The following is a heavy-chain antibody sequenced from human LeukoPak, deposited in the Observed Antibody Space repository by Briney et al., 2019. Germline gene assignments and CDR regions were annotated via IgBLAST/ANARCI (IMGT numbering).Heavy chain of an antibody. D-gene: IGHD2-2*01. V-gene: IGHV1-24*01. CDR3: AAAYYCSSTSCYRSWFDP. CDR2: FDPEDGET. J-gene: IGHJ5*02. Sequence: ASVKVSCKVSGYTLTELSMHWVRQAPGKGLEWMGGFDPEDGETIYAQKFQGRVTMTEDTSTDTAYMELSSLRSEDTAVYYCAAAYYCSSTSCYRSWFDPWGQGTLVTVSS. CDR1: GYTLTELS.